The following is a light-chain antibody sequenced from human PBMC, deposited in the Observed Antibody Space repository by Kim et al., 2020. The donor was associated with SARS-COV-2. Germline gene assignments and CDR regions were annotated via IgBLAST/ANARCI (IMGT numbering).Light chain of an antibody. V-gene: IGKV3-11*01. CDR2: DAS. CDR1: HSVRIY. CDR3: QQRSDWPPT. J-gene: IGKJ2*01. Sequence: SLSPGERAPLHCRAGHSVRIYLAWSQQKPGQAPRLLIYDASDRATGIPARFSGSGSGTDFPLTISSLEPDDFAVYYCQQRSDWPPTFGQGTKLEI.